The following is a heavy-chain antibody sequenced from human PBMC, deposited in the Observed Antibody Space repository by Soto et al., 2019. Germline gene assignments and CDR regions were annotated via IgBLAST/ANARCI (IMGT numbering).Heavy chain of an antibody. J-gene: IGHJ4*02. Sequence: SETLSLTCTVSGGSISSYYWSWIRQPPGKGLEWIGYIYYSGSTNYNPSLKSRVTISVDTSKNQFSLKLSSVTAADTAVYYCVRRRLLDYWGQGTLVTVSS. D-gene: IGHD3-16*01. CDR2: IYYSGST. CDR1: GGSISSYY. V-gene: IGHV4-59*01. CDR3: VRRRLLDY.